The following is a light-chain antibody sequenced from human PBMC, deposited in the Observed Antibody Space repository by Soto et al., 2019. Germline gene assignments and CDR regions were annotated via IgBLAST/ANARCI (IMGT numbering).Light chain of an antibody. CDR3: HQYGSSPRT. Sequence: EIVLTQSPGTLSLSPGERATLSCRASQSISSSYLAWYQQKAGRAPRLLIYGASSRATGIPDRFSGRESGTDFTLTISRLEPEDFAVYYCHQYGSSPRTFGQGTKLEIK. CDR2: GAS. J-gene: IGKJ2*01. V-gene: IGKV3-20*01. CDR1: QSISSSY.